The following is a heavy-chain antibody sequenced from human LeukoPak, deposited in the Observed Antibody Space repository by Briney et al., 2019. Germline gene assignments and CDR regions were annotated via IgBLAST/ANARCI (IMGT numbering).Heavy chain of an antibody. Sequence: GGSLRLSCAASGFTFSSYSMNWVRQAPGKGLEWVSYISSSSGTIYYADSVKGRFTISRDNAENSLYLQMNSLRAEDTAVYYCARQPDYWGQGTLVTVSS. D-gene: IGHD1-14*01. V-gene: IGHV3-48*01. CDR2: ISSSSGTI. CDR3: ARQPDY. CDR1: GFTFSSYS. J-gene: IGHJ4*02.